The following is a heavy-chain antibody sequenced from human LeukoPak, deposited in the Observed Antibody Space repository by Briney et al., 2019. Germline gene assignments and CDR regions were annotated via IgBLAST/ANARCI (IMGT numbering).Heavy chain of an antibody. Sequence: PGGSLRLSCAAPGFTFSDYYMSWIRQAPGKGLEWVSYISSSGSTIYYADSVKGRFTISRDNAKNSLYLQMNSLRAEDTAVYYCARVVATPNGYYYYYYGMDVWGQGTTVTVSS. D-gene: IGHD5-12*01. J-gene: IGHJ6*02. V-gene: IGHV3-11*01. CDR1: GFTFSDYY. CDR2: ISSSGSTI. CDR3: ARVVATPNGYYYYYYGMDV.